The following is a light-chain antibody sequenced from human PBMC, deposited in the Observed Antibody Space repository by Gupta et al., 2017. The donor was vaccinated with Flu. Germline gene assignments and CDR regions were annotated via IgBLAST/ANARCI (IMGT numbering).Light chain of an antibody. Sequence: QSVLPQPPSVSGAPGQRVTISCSGTSSNIGAGYVVHWYQQLPGTAPKLLIFDNTKRPAGVPNRFSGFRSGTSAYLAITGLQEEEEANYYGQSDGPTARWLFGGGTKLTVV. CDR1: SSNIGAGYV. J-gene: IGLJ3*02. CDR2: DNT. V-gene: IGLV1-40*01. CDR3: QSDGPTARWL.